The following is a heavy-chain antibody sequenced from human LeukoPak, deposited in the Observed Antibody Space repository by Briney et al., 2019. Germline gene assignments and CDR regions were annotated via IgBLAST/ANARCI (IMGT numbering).Heavy chain of an antibody. V-gene: IGHV3-7*01. CDR3: TRGFDISDY. Sequence: GGSLRLSCAASGFTFSAFWMSWVRQAPGKGLEWVANIRQDGNKIFYGDSAKGRFTISRDNAKNSLYLQMNSLRVDDTAIYYCTRGFDISDYWGQGTVVTVSS. CDR1: GFTFSAFW. CDR2: IRQDGNKI. J-gene: IGHJ4*02. D-gene: IGHD3-3*02.